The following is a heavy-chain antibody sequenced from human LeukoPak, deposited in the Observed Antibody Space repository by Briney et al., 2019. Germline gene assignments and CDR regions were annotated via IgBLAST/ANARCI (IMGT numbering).Heavy chain of an antibody. CDR1: GGSISSHY. J-gene: IGHJ4*02. CDR2: TYHSGST. Sequence: PSETLSLTCTVSGGSISSHYWSWIRQPPGKGLQWVGYTYHSGSTNYNPSLKSRVTVSVDTSKNQCSLKLSSVTAADTAVYYCARAEDCGSTSCYMGLDYWGQGTLVTVSS. V-gene: IGHV4-59*11. D-gene: IGHD2-2*02. CDR3: ARAEDCGSTSCYMGLDY.